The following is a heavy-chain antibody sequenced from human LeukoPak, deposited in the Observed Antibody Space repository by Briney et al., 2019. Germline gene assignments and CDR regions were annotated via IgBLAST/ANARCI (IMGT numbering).Heavy chain of an antibody. V-gene: IGHV4-39*01. CDR3: ARRMVRGVIRRGDAFDI. CDR2: IYYSGST. J-gene: IGHJ3*02. CDR1: GGSISSSSYY. D-gene: IGHD3-10*01. Sequence: PSETLSLTCTVSGGSISSSSYYGGWIRQPPGKGLEWIGSIYYSGSTYYNPSLKSRVTISVDTSKNQFSLKLSSVTAADTAVYYCARRMVRGVIRRGDAFDIWGQGTMVTVSS.